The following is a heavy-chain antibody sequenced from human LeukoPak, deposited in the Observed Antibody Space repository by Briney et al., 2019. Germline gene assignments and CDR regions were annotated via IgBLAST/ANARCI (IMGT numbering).Heavy chain of an antibody. J-gene: IGHJ4*02. CDR2: ISGSGSTI. Sequence: GGSLRLSCAASGFTFSSYEMNWVRQAPGKGLEWVSYISGSGSTIYYADSVKGRFTISRDNAKNSLYLQMNSLRAEDTAVYYCASPYYYASGSFDVWGQGTLVTVSS. CDR3: ASPYYYASGSFDV. V-gene: IGHV3-48*03. D-gene: IGHD3-10*01. CDR1: GFTFSSYE.